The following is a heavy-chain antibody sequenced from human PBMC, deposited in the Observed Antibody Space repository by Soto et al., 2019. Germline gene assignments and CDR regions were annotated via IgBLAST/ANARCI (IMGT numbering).Heavy chain of an antibody. Sequence: SVKVSCKASGGTFSSYAISWVRQAPGQGLEWMGGIIPIFGTANYAQKFQGRVTITADESTSTAYMELSSLRSEDTAVYYCARKGVNSGYSYGYYYYYGMDVWGQGTTVTVSS. D-gene: IGHD5-18*01. J-gene: IGHJ6*02. V-gene: IGHV1-69*13. CDR1: GGTFSSYA. CDR2: IIPIFGTA. CDR3: ARKGVNSGYSYGYYYYYGMDV.